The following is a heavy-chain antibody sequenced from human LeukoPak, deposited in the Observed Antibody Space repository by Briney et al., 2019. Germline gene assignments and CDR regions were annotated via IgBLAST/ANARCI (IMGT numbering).Heavy chain of an antibody. J-gene: IGHJ2*01. CDR1: GGSISSSNW. CDR2: IYYSGST. CDR3: ARLGYFDL. Sequence: KTSETLSLTCAVSGGSISSSNWWRWVRPPPGKGLEWIGSIYYSGSTYYNPSLKSRVTISVDTSKNQFSLKLSSVTAADTAVYYCARLGYFDLWGRGTLVTVSS. V-gene: IGHV4-39*01.